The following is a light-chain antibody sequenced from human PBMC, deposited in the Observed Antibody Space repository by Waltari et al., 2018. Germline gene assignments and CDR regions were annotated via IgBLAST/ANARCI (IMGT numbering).Light chain of an antibody. Sequence: DIVMTQSPDSLAVSLGERATINCKSSQSIFNSSNNKNYIAWYQQKPGQSPKLLFYWASTRASGVPDRLSGSGSGTDFTLTISSLQAEDVAVYHCLQYSSIPYTFGQGTKLEIK. CDR3: LQYSSIPYT. CDR2: WAS. V-gene: IGKV4-1*01. CDR1: QSIFNSSNNKNY. J-gene: IGKJ2*01.